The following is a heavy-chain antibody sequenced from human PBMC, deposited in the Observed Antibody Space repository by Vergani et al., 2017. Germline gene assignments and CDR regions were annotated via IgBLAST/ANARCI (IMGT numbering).Heavy chain of an antibody. CDR3: ARVDSGYYYYTDGGRWFDP. J-gene: IGHJ5*02. D-gene: IGHD3-22*01. Sequence: QLQLQESGSGLVKPSQTLSLTCAVSGGSISSGGYSWSWIRQPPGKGLEWIGYIYHSGSTYYNPSLKSRVTISVDRSKNQFFLKLSSVTAADTAVYYCARVDSGYYYYTDGGRWFDPWGQGTLVTVSS. CDR1: GGSISSGGYS. CDR2: IYHSGST. V-gene: IGHV4-30-2*01.